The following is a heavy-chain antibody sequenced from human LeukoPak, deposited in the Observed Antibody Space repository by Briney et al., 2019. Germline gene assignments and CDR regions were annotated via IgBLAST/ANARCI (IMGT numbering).Heavy chain of an antibody. CDR2: IIPIFGTA. V-gene: IGHV1-69*06. D-gene: IGHD5-24*01. Sequence: SVKVSCKASGGTFSSYAISWVRQAPGQGLEWMGGIIPIFGTANYAQKFQGRVTITADKSTSTAYMELSSLRSDDTAVYYCARVALQGYLQHWGQGTLVTVSS. CDR1: GGTFSSYA. J-gene: IGHJ1*01. CDR3: ARVALQGYLQH.